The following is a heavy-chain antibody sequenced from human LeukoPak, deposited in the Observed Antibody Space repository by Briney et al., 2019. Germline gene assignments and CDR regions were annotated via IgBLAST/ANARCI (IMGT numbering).Heavy chain of an antibody. J-gene: IGHJ4*02. CDR2: INPSSGRT. Sequence: ASVKVSCKASGYSFISYYMHWVRQAPGQGLEWMGIINPSSGRTSYAQKFQGRVTMTRDTSTSTVYLDLSSLRSEDTALYYCARDSGTTAGFDYWGQGTLVTVSS. CDR1: GYSFISYY. V-gene: IGHV1-46*01. D-gene: IGHD3-10*01. CDR3: ARDSGTTAGFDY.